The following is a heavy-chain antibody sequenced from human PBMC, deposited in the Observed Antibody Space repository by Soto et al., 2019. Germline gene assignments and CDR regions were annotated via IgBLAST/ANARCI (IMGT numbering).Heavy chain of an antibody. CDR2: IWYDGNNK. CDR1: GLTFSSYG. D-gene: IGHD2-21*01. Sequence: VGSLRLFCAASGLTFSSYGMHWVRQAPGKGLEWVAVIWYDGNNKYYADSVKGRFTISRDNSKNTLYVQMTSLRAEDTAIYYCARGLHSLFDYWGQGTLVTVSS. V-gene: IGHV3-33*01. CDR3: ARGLHSLFDY. J-gene: IGHJ4*02.